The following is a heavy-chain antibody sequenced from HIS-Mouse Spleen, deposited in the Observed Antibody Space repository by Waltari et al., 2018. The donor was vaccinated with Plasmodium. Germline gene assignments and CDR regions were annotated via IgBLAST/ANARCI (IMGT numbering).Heavy chain of an antibody. Sequence: QVQLQESGPGLVKPSETLSLTCTVSGYSISSGYYWGWIRQPPGRGLEWIGSIYHSGGTSDNPSLKSRVTISGDTSKNQFSLKLSSVTAADTAVYYCARVDYGSGDYYYYYGMDVWGQGTTVTVSS. CDR3: ARVDYGSGDYYYYYGMDV. J-gene: IGHJ6*02. CDR2: IYHSGGT. CDR1: GYSISSGYY. D-gene: IGHD3-10*01. V-gene: IGHV4-38-2*02.